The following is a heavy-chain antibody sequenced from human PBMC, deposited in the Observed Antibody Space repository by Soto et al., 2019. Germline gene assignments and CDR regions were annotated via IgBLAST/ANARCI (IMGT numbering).Heavy chain of an antibody. CDR2: IWYDGSNK. Sequence: QVQLVESGGGVVQPGRSLRLSCAASGFTFSSYGMHWVRQAPGKGLEWVAVIWYDGSNKYYADSVKGRFTISRDNSKNTLYLQMNSLRSEDTAVYYCARDKMVTAIASPLDYWGQGTLVTVSS. CDR1: GFTFSSYG. V-gene: IGHV3-33*01. CDR3: ARDKMVTAIASPLDY. D-gene: IGHD2-21*02. J-gene: IGHJ4*02.